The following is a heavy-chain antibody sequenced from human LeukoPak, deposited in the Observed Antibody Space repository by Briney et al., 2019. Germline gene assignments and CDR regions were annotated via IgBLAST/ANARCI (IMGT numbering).Heavy chain of an antibody. Sequence: PSETLSLTCTVSGGSISSYYWSWIRQPPGKGLEWIGYIYYSGSTNYNPSLKSRVTISVDTSKNQFSLKLSSVTAADTAAYYCARDLRYGRRYYYGMDVWGQGTTVTVSS. D-gene: IGHD2-15*01. V-gene: IGHV4-59*01. J-gene: IGHJ6*02. CDR2: IYYSGST. CDR1: GGSISSYY. CDR3: ARDLRYGRRYYYGMDV.